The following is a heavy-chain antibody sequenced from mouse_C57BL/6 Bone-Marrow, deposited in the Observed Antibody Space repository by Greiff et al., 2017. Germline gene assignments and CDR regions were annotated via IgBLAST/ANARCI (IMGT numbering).Heavy chain of an antibody. V-gene: IGHV1-69*01. Sequence: VQLQQPGAELVMPGASVKLSCKASGYTFTSYWMHWVKQRPGQGLEWIGEIDPSDSYTNYNKKFEGKSTLTVDKSSSTASMQLSSLTSEDAAVYYCARSPDDGSSYDWYFDVWGTGTTVTVSS. D-gene: IGHD1-1*01. CDR3: ARSPDDGSSYDWYFDV. CDR1: GYTFTSYW. CDR2: IDPSDSYT. J-gene: IGHJ1*03.